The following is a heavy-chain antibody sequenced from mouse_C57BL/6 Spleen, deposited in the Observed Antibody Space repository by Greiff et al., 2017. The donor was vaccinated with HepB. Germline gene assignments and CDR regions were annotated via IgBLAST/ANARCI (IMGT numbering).Heavy chain of an antibody. CDR2: IYPSDSET. V-gene: IGHV1-61*01. J-gene: IGHJ1*03. CDR3: ARYDYGNYGYFDV. D-gene: IGHD2-1*01. CDR1: GYTFTSYW. Sequence: QVQLQQPGAELVRPGSSVKLSCKASGYTFTSYWMDWVKQRPGQGLEWIGNIYPSDSETHYNQKFKDKATLTVDKSSSTAYMQLSSLTSEDSAVYYCARYDYGNYGYFDVWGTGTTVTVSS.